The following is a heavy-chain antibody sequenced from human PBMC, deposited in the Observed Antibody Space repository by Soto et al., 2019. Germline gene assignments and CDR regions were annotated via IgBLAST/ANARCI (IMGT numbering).Heavy chain of an antibody. Sequence: SETLSLTCTVSGGSISSGFYYWSWIRQHPGEGLECVGYIYYSGSTYHNPSLKSRVTISVDTSKNQFSLKLSSVTAADTAVYYCARVCGGDCRHGMDVWSQGSTVNVSS. V-gene: IGHV4-31*03. J-gene: IGHJ6*01. CDR2: IYYSGST. D-gene: IGHD2-21*02. CDR1: GGSISSGFYY. CDR3: ARVCGGDCRHGMDV.